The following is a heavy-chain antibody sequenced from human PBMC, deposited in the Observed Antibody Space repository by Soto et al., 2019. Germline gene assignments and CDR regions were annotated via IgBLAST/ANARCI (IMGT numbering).Heavy chain of an antibody. V-gene: IGHV1-2*02. CDR3: ARGRTIVSPGN. Sequence: QVQVVQSGAEVKKPGASVKVSCKASGYTFTGYQMHWVRQAPGQGLEWMGWFNPNSGGTNYAQKFQGRVTMTGDTSISTAYRELNRLRSDDTAVYFCARGRTIVSPGNWGQGTLVSVSS. CDR1: GYTFTGYQ. J-gene: IGHJ4*02. CDR2: FNPNSGGT. D-gene: IGHD2-21*01.